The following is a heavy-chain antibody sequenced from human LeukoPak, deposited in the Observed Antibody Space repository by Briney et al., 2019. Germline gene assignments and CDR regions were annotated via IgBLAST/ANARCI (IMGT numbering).Heavy chain of an antibody. V-gene: IGHV4-59*12. Sequence: SETLSLTCTVSGGSLSSYYWSWIRQSPEKGLEWIGHIYYSGDTNYNPSLKSRVTISVDTSKNQFSLKLSSVTAADTAVYYCARGDFWSGYYIEYYFDYWGQGTLVTVSS. D-gene: IGHD3-3*01. J-gene: IGHJ4*02. CDR1: GGSLSSYY. CDR3: ARGDFWSGYYIEYYFDY. CDR2: IYYSGDT.